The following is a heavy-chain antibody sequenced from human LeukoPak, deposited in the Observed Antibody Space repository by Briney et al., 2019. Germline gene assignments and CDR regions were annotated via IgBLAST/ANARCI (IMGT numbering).Heavy chain of an antibody. D-gene: IGHD6-19*01. Sequence: GRSLRLSCAASGLTFSSYGIHWVRQAPGKGPEWVAVISYDGSNKYYVDSVKGRFTISRDNSKNTLYLQMNSLRDEDTAVYYCAKDRGEQWLVTSFDYWGQGTLVTVSS. V-gene: IGHV3-30*18. J-gene: IGHJ4*02. CDR3: AKDRGEQWLVTSFDY. CDR2: ISYDGSNK. CDR1: GLTFSSYG.